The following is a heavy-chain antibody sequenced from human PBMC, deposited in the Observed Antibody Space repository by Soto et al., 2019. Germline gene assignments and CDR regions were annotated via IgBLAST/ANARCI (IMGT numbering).Heavy chain of an antibody. J-gene: IGHJ6*02. CDR2: IIPIFGTA. Sequence: VASVKVSCKASGGTFSSYAISWVRQAPGQGLEWMGGIIPIFGTANYAQKFQGRVTITADESTSTAYMELSSLRSEDTAVYYCANRRRSNTWFGELAYYYYGMDVWGQGTTVTVSS. D-gene: IGHD3-10*01. CDR3: ANRRRSNTWFGELAYYYYGMDV. V-gene: IGHV1-69*13. CDR1: GGTFSSYA.